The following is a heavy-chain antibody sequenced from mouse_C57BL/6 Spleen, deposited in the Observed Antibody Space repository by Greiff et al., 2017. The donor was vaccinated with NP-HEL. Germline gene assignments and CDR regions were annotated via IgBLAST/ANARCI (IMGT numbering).Heavy chain of an antibody. CDR2: IDPNNGGT. CDR3: ARDGFITRNYFDY. CDR1: GYTFTSYW. Sequence: QVQLQQPGAELVKPGASVKLSCKASGYTFTSYWMHWVKQRPGRGLEWIGRIDPNNGGTKYNEKFKDKATLTVDKPSSTAYMQLSSLTSEDSAGYYCARDGFITRNYFDYWGQGTTLTVSS. D-gene: IGHD1-1*01. J-gene: IGHJ2*01. V-gene: IGHV1-72*01.